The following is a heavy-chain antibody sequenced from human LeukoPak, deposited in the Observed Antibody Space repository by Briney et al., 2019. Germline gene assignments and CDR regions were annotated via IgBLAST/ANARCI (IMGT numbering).Heavy chain of an antibody. J-gene: IGHJ4*02. CDR1: GFTFSSYA. Sequence: GGSLRLSCAASGFTFSSYAMSWVRQAPGKGLEWVSAISGSGGSTYYADSVKGLFTISRDNSKNTLYLQMNSLRAEDTAVYYCAKIPPPIYYYDSSGYYFDYWGQGTLVTVSS. CDR3: AKIPPPIYYYDSSGYYFDY. D-gene: IGHD3-22*01. CDR2: ISGSGGST. V-gene: IGHV3-23*01.